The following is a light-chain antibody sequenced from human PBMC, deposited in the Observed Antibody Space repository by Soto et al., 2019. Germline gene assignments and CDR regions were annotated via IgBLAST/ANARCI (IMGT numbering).Light chain of an antibody. CDR1: QSVQFNY. Sequence: IVLTQSACTLSLSPGERATLSCRASQSVQFNYVAWYQQKPGQAPRLLIYGASSRATGIPDRFSGSGSGMDFTLTISSLAPEDFAVYYCQQSGDSQWTFGQRTKVDIK. CDR3: QQSGDSQWT. V-gene: IGKV3-20*01. CDR2: GAS. J-gene: IGKJ1*01.